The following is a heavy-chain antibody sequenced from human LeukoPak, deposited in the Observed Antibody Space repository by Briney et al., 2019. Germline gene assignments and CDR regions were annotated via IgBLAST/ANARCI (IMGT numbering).Heavy chain of an antibody. CDR2: FYYSGST. CDR3: ARFGYYYENSGYCC. Sequence: KTSETLSLTCTVSGGSISSSSYYWAWIRHRPGKGMEWIGRFYYSGSTYYNPSLKSRVTVSVDTSKNHFSLKLISVTAAYTAVYYCARFGYYYENSGYCCWGQGTLVTVSS. D-gene: IGHD3-22*01. J-gene: IGHJ4*02. V-gene: IGHV4-39*01. CDR1: GGSISSSSYY.